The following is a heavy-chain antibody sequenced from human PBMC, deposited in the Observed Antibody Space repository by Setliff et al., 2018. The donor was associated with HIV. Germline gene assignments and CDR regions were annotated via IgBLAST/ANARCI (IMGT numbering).Heavy chain of an antibody. CDR3: ARGVAAAGMLMDV. J-gene: IGHJ6*03. CDR1: GVSTSIHY. Sequence: ASETLSLTCTVSGVSTSIHYWVWIRQPAGRGLEWIGRIHTSDTTRYNPSLQSRVAMSVDTSKNQFSLKLTSVSAADTAVYHCARGVAAAGMLMDVWGKGTTVTVSS. V-gene: IGHV4-4*07. D-gene: IGHD6-13*01. CDR2: IHTSDTT.